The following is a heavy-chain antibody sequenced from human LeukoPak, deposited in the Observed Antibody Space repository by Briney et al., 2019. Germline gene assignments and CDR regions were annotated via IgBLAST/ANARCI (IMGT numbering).Heavy chain of an antibody. CDR3: AKDIGGSGAY. CDR2: VGGSGGDT. Sequence: PGGSLRLSWAASGFTFRSYAISLVRPAPGKGLEWVSAVGGSGGDTYYADSVQGRFTISRDNSKNTVYLQMNSLRAEDTAIYYCAKDIGGSGAYWGQGTLVTVSS. V-gene: IGHV3-23*01. J-gene: IGHJ4*02. CDR1: GFTFRSYA. D-gene: IGHD3-16*01.